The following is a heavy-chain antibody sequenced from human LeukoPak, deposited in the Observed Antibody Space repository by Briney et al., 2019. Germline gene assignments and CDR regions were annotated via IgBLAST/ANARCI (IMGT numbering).Heavy chain of an antibody. Sequence: GGSLRLSCAASGFTFSSYGMHWVRQAPGKGLEWVAVISYDGSNKYYADSVKGRFTISRDNSKNTLYLQMNSLRAEDTAVYYCAKGDRDGGEYFQHWGQGTLVTVSS. J-gene: IGHJ1*01. CDR2: ISYDGSNK. V-gene: IGHV3-30*18. CDR1: GFTFSSYG. CDR3: AKGDRDGGEYFQH. D-gene: IGHD3-16*01.